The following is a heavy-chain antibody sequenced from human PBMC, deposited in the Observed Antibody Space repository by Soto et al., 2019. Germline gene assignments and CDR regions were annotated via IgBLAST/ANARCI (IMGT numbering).Heavy chain of an antibody. J-gene: IGHJ4*02. V-gene: IGHV5-51*01. CDR1: GYRFTRSW. CDR2: VYPSDSEV. Sequence: GESLKISCQGSGYRFTRSWIGWVRQMPGKVPEWLGNVYPSDSEVRDSPSVEGRVTSSADNSIKTAFLHLLNLKASDTAIYDCTKGGTWPFVSWGQGTWVTVSS. D-gene: IGHD3-16*01. CDR3: TKGGTWPFVS.